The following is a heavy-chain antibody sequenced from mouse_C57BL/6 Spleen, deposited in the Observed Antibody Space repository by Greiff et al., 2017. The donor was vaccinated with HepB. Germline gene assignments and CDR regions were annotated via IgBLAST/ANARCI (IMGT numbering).Heavy chain of an antibody. CDR3: ARDGLYYFDY. J-gene: IGHJ2*01. Sequence: DVQLVESEGGLVQPGSSMKLSCTASGFTFSDYYMAWVRQVPEKGLEWVANINYDGSSTYYLDSLKSRFIISRDNAKNILYLQMSSLKSEDTATYYCARDGLYYFDYWGQGTTLTVSS. CDR1: GFTFSDYY. CDR2: INYDGSST. D-gene: IGHD2-2*01. V-gene: IGHV5-16*01.